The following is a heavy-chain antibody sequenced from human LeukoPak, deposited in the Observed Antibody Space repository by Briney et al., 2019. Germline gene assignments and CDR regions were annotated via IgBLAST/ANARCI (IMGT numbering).Heavy chain of an antibody. D-gene: IGHD2-2*01. CDR2: IYYSGST. J-gene: IGHJ4*02. CDR1: GGSISSSSYY. CDR3: ARQGYCSSTSCYYFDY. V-gene: IGHV4-39*01. Sequence: SETLSLTCTVSGGSISSSSYYWGWIRQPPGKGLEWIGSIYYSGSTYYNPSLKSRVTISVDTSKNQFSLKLSSVTAADTAVYYCARQGYCSSTSCYYFDYWGQGTLDTVSS.